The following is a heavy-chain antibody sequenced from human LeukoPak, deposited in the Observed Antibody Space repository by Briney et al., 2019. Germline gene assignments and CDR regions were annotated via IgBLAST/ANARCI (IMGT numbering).Heavy chain of an antibody. V-gene: IGHV4-61*02. CDR2: IYTSRST. J-gene: IGHJ4*02. D-gene: IGHD5-12*01. CDR3: ARVRKWQLDY. Sequence: SQTLSLTCTVSGGSISSGSYYWSWIRQPAGKGLEWIGRIYTSRSTNYNPSLKSRVTISVDTSQNQFSLKLSSVTAADTAVYYCARVRKWQLDYWGQGTLVTVSS. CDR1: GGSISSGSYY.